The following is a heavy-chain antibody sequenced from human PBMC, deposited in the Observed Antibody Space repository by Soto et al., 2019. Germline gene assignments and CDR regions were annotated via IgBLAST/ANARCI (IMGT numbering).Heavy chain of an antibody. CDR2: ISGGGDAS. D-gene: IGHD3-3*01. Sequence: PGGSLRLSCTASGFTFSSYAMDWVRQAPGRGLEWLSAISGGGDASHYADSVKGRFTISRDNSKNTLFLQMSSLRAEDTAVYYWGTRPTDFWGGFCPSDYGGQGTLVTVSS. J-gene: IGHJ4*02. CDR3: GTRPTDFWGGFCPSDY. V-gene: IGHV3-23*01. CDR1: GFTFSSYA.